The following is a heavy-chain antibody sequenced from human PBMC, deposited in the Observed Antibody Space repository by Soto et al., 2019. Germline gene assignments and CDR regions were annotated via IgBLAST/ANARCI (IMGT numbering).Heavy chain of an antibody. Sequence: QVQLVESGGGVVQPGRSLRLSCAASGFTFSSYGMHWVRQAPGKGLEWVAVISYDGSNKYYADSVKGRFTISRDNSKNTLYLQMNSLRAEDTAVYYCAKDFDSYYDILTGYYFDYWGQGTLVTVSS. V-gene: IGHV3-30*18. J-gene: IGHJ4*02. CDR1: GFTFSSYG. CDR2: ISYDGSNK. CDR3: AKDFDSYYDILTGYYFDY. D-gene: IGHD3-9*01.